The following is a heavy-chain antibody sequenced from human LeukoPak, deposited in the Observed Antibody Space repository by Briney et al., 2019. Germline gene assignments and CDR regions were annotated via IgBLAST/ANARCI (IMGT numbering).Heavy chain of an antibody. CDR1: GFTFSSYA. CDR2: ISGSGGST. V-gene: IGHV3-23*01. Sequence: PGGSLRLSCAASGFTFSSYAMSWVRQAPGKGLEWVSAISGSGGSTYYADSVKGRFNISRDNSKSTLYLQMNSLRAEDTAVYYCAKTTYYDFWSGYYTQVLFDYWGQGTLVTVSS. CDR3: AKTTYYDFWSGYYTQVLFDY. J-gene: IGHJ4*02. D-gene: IGHD3-3*01.